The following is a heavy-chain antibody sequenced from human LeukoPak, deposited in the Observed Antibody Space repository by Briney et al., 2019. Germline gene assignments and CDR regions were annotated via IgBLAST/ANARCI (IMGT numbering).Heavy chain of an antibody. CDR3: ARVPGIAAAGWSVP. V-gene: IGHV1-18*01. Sequence: ASVKVSCKASGYTFTSYGISWVRRAPGQGLDWVGWISAYNGNTNYAQKFQGRATMTTDTSTRTAYMELRSLRSDDTARYYCARVPGIAAAGWSVPSGQGTLVTVSS. J-gene: IGHJ5*02. CDR2: ISAYNGNT. D-gene: IGHD6-13*01. CDR1: GYTFTSYG.